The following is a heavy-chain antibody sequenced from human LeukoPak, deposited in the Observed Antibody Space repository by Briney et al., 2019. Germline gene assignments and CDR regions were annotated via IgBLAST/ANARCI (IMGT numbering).Heavy chain of an antibody. CDR2: IYHSGST. J-gene: IGHJ4*02. Sequence: SETLSLTCAVSGGSISSSNWWSWVRQPPGKGLEWIGEIYHSGSTNYNPSLKSRVTILVDKSKNQFSLKLSSVTAADTAVYYCARGFPSYYYDSSGFGYYFDYWGQGTLVTVSS. D-gene: IGHD3-22*01. V-gene: IGHV4-4*02. CDR1: GGSISSSNW. CDR3: ARGFPSYYYDSSGFGYYFDY.